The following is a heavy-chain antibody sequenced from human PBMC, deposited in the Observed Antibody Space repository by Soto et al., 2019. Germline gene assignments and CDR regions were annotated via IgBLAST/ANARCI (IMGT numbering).Heavy chain of an antibody. D-gene: IGHD3-9*01. Sequence: SETLSLTCAVYGGSFSGYYWSWIRQPPGKGLEWIGEINHSGSTNYNPSLKSRVTISVDTSKNQFSLKLSSVTAADTAVYYCARARYDILTGYTRGRPHCFDPWGQGTLVTVSS. J-gene: IGHJ5*02. CDR3: ARARYDILTGYTRGRPHCFDP. CDR2: INHSGST. CDR1: GGSFSGYY. V-gene: IGHV4-34*01.